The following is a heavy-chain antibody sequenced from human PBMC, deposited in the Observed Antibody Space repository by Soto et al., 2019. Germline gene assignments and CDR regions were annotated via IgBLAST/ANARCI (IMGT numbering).Heavy chain of an antibody. CDR2: IIPIFGTA. V-gene: IGHV1-69*01. CDR3: ARGRPRGSGSYYDYYYGMDV. CDR1: GGTFSSYA. D-gene: IGHD3-10*01. J-gene: IGHJ6*02. Sequence: QVQLVQSGAEVKKPGSSVKVSCKASGGTFSSYAISWVRQAPGQGLEWMGGIIPIFGTANYAQKFQGRVTITADESTSTAYMELSSLRSEDTAAYYCARGRPRGSGSYYDYYYGMDVWGQGTTVTVSS.